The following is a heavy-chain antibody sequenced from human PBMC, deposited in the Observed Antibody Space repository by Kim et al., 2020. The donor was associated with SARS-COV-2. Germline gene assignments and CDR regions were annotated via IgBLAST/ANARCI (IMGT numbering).Heavy chain of an antibody. Sequence: GGSLRLSCAASGFTFSSYWMSWVRQAPGKGLEWVANIKQDGSEKYYVDSVKGRFTISRDNAKNSLYLQMNSLRAEDTAVYYCARFVNYDILTGYGRLDGMDVWGQGTTVTVSS. CDR3: ARFVNYDILTGYGRLDGMDV. J-gene: IGHJ6*02. CDR1: GFTFSSYW. D-gene: IGHD3-9*01. CDR2: IKQDGSEK. V-gene: IGHV3-7*01.